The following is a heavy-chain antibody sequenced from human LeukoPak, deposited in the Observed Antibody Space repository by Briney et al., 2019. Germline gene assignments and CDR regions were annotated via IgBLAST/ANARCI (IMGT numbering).Heavy chain of an antibody. D-gene: IGHD2-2*01. CDR1: GYTFTSYG. J-gene: IGHJ4*02. CDR3: ARGPPVIVVVPAAIPVHGY. Sequence: ASVKVFCKASGYTFTSYGISWVRQAPGQGLEWMGWISAYNGNTNYAQKLQGRVTMTRDTSISTAYMELSRLRSDDTAVYYCARGPPVIVVVPAAIPVHGYWGQGTLVTVSS. CDR2: ISAYNGNT. V-gene: IGHV1-18*01.